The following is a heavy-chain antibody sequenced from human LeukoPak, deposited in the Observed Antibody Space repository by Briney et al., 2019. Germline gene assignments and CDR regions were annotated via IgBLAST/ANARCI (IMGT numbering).Heavy chain of an antibody. V-gene: IGHV4-39*01. D-gene: IGHD3-22*01. CDR2: IYDSGST. Sequence: PSETLSLTCTVSGGSITSRNYYWGWIRRPPGKGLEWIGTIYDSGSTYYNPSLKSRVTISVDTSKNQFPLKLNSVTAADTAVYYCARLDYYDSSGLIDYWGQEPWSSSPQ. J-gene: IGHJ4*01. CDR3: ARLDYYDSSGLIDY. CDR1: GGSITSRNYY.